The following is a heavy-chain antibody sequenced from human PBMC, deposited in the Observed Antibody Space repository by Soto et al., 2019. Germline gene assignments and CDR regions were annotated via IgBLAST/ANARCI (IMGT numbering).Heavy chain of an antibody. CDR3: AKESSVLWFGEFTF. Sequence: EVQLLESGGGFIQPGGSLRLSCAASGFTFTAYAMSWVRQAPGKGLEWVSAISARGDSTYYRDSVKGRFTISRDNSKNPLYLQMNSLRAEDTAVYYCAKESSVLWFGEFTFWGQGTLVTVSS. CDR1: GFTFTAYA. V-gene: IGHV3-23*01. J-gene: IGHJ4*02. CDR2: ISARGDST. D-gene: IGHD3-10*01.